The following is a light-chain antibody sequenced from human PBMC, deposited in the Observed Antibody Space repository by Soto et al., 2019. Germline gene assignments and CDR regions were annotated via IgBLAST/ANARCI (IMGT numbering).Light chain of an antibody. CDR2: EVS. J-gene: IGLJ2*01. CDR1: SSDVGAYNY. Sequence: QSALPQPPSASGSPGQSVTISCTGTSSDVGAYNYVSWYQQHPGKAPKLMIYEVSKRPSGVPDRFSGSKSGNTASLTVSGLQAEDEADYYCSSYAGSNNLVFGGGTKVTVL. CDR3: SSYAGSNNLV. V-gene: IGLV2-8*01.